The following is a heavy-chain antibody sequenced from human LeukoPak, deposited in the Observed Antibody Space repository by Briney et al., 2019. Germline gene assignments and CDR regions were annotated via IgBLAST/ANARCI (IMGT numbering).Heavy chain of an antibody. CDR3: ARGVGAVRFAFDI. CDR2: ISAYNGNT. CDR1: GYTFTSYG. D-gene: IGHD1-26*01. J-gene: IGHJ3*02. V-gene: IGHV1-18*01. Sequence: ASVKVSCKASGYTFTSYGINWVRQPPGQGLEWVGLISAYNGNTNYAQKLQGRVTMTTVTSTSTAYMEQMSLRSDDAAVDYCARGVGAVRFAFDIWGQGTMVTVSS.